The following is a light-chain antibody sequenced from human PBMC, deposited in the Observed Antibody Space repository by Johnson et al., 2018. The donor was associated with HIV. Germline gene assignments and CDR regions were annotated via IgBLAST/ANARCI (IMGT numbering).Light chain of an antibody. CDR1: SSNIGRNY. V-gene: IGLV1-51*01. J-gene: IGLJ1*01. CDR3: GTWDSSLSAYV. CDR2: DNN. Sequence: QSVLTQPPSVSAAPGQKVTISCSGSSSNIGRNYVSWYQQLPGTAPKLLIFDNNKRPHGIPDRFSPSKSGTSATLGITGLKTGDEADYYCGTWDSSLSAYVFGTGTKVTVL.